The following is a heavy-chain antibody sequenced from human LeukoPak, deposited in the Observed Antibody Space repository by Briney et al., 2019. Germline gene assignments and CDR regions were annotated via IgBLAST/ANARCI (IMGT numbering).Heavy chain of an antibody. D-gene: IGHD3-10*01. J-gene: IGHJ4*02. CDR3: AKDTRPAYYYGSGSYLDY. CDR1: GFTFDDYA. CDR2: ITWDGGGT. Sequence: GGSLRLSCAASGFTFDDYAMHWVRQVPGKGLEWVSLITWDGGGTYYADSVKGRFTISRDNSKNSLYLQMNSLRAEDTALYYCAKDTRPAYYYGSGSYLDYWGQGTLVTVSS. V-gene: IGHV3-43D*03.